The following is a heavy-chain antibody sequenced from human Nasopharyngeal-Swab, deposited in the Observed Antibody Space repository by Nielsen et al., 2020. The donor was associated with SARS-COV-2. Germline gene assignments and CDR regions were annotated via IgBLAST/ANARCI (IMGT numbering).Heavy chain of an antibody. CDR2: ISSTSSYI. V-gene: IGHV3-21*01. CDR3: ARDQYYYDSSGRPGDY. Sequence: WIRQPPGKGLEWISSISSTSSYIYYADSVKGRFTISRDNAKNSLYLQMNSLRAEDTAVYYCARDQYYYDSSGRPGDYWGQGTLVTVSS. J-gene: IGHJ4*02. D-gene: IGHD3-22*01.